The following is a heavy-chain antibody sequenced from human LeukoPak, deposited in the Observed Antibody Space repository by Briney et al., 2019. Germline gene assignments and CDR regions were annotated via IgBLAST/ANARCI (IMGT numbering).Heavy chain of an antibody. Sequence: GGSLRLSCAASGFTFSSNWMSWVRQAPGSGLEWVGNIQPDGSEQYPVDSVKGRFTISRDNARNSLFLQMNSLRVEDTAVYYCASQSYARFDPWGQGTLVTVSS. CDR1: GFTFSSNW. CDR2: IQPDGSEQ. CDR3: ASQSYARFDP. D-gene: IGHD3-16*01. J-gene: IGHJ5*02. V-gene: IGHV3-7*01.